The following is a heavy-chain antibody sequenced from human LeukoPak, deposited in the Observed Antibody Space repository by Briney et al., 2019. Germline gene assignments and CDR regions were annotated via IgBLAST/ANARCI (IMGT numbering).Heavy chain of an antibody. V-gene: IGHV1-2*02. CDR3: AAWYSGSYEASY. CDR2: INPNSGGT. D-gene: IGHD1-26*01. CDR1: GYTFTGYY. J-gene: IGHJ4*02. Sequence: ASVKVSCKASGYTFTGYYIHWVRQAPGQGLEWMGWINPNSGGTNYAQKFQGRVTMTRDTSISTAYMELSRLRSDDTAVYYCAAWYSGSYEASYWGQGTLVTVSS.